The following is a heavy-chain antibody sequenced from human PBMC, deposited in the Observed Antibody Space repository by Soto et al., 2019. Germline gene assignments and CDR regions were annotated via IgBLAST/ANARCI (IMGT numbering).Heavy chain of an antibody. Sequence: ASVKVSCKASGYTFTGYYMHWVRQAPGQGLEWMGWINPNSGGTNYAQKFQGRVTMTRDTSISTAYMELSRLRSDDTAVYYCARGRKLLWFGELIPDDYWGQGTPVTVSS. D-gene: IGHD3-10*01. CDR3: ARGRKLLWFGELIPDDY. CDR1: GYTFTGYY. J-gene: IGHJ4*02. V-gene: IGHV1-2*02. CDR2: INPNSGGT.